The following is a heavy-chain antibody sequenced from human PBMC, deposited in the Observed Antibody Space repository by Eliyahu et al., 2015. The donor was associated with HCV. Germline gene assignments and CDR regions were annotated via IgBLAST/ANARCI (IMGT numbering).Heavy chain of an antibody. CDR2: XYYSGST. D-gene: IGHD5-18*01. Sequence: QVQLQESGPGLVKPSQTLSLTCTVSGXSXXXGGXYWSWXRQHPGKGLEWIGYXYYSGSTYXNPSLKSRVTISADTPKNQFSLKLSSVTAADTAVYYCARTRRNVDTAMAYFDYWGQGTLVTVSS. CDR3: ARTRRNVDTAMAYFDY. CDR1: GXSXXXGGXY. V-gene: IGHV4-31*03. J-gene: IGHJ4*02.